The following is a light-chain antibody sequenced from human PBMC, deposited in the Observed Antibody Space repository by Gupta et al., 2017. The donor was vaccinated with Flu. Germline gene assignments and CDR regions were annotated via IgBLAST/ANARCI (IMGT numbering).Light chain of an antibody. Sequence: VTISCTGTSSNIGGNYDVHWYQQLPGKAPKLIIYGISNRPSGVSDRFSGSKSGNSASLTITGLQAEDEADYYCHSYASSTGGYVFGGGTKVTVL. J-gene: IGLJ1*01. V-gene: IGLV1-40*01. CDR1: SSNIGGNYD. CDR2: GIS. CDR3: HSYASSTGGYV.